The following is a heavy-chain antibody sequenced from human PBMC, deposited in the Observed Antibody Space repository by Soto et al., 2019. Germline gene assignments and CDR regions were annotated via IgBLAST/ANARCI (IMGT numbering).Heavy chain of an antibody. CDR2: ISGSGGST. V-gene: IGHV3-23*01. CDR1: GFTLSTYA. J-gene: IGHJ4*02. Sequence: EVQLLESGGGLVQPGGSLRLSCAASGFTLSTYAMTWVRQAPGKRLEWVSIISGSGGSTYYADSVKGRFIISRDNSKNILDLQMISLRAEDTAVYDCAKTPSPHAAAGRGGGGYFDYWGQGTQVTVSS. CDR3: AKTPSPHAAAGRGGGGYFDY. D-gene: IGHD6-13*01.